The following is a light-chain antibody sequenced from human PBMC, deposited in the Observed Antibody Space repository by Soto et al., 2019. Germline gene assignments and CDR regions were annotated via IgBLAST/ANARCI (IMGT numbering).Light chain of an antibody. CDR1: RSDVGSYNL. V-gene: IGLV2-23*01. J-gene: IGLJ1*01. Sequence: QSALTQPASVSGSPGQSITISCTGTRSDVGSYNLVSWYQQHPGKAPKLIIYEGSKRPSGASNRFFGSKSGNTASLTITGLQAEDEADYHCCSYAGSSTLGYVFGTGTKLTVL. CDR3: CSYAGSSTLGYV. CDR2: EGS.